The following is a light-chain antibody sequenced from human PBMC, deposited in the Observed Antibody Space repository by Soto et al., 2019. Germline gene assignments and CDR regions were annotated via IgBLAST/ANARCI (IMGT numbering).Light chain of an antibody. CDR2: GNS. J-gene: IGLJ7*01. CDR1: SSNIGANYD. Sequence: QSVLTQSPSVSGAPGQRVTISCTGSSSNIGANYDVHWYQQRPGTAPKLLIFGNSNRPSGVPDRFSGSKSGTSASLAITGLQAEDEADYYCQTWGTGFQFFGGGTQLTVL. V-gene: IGLV1-40*01. CDR3: QTWGTGFQF.